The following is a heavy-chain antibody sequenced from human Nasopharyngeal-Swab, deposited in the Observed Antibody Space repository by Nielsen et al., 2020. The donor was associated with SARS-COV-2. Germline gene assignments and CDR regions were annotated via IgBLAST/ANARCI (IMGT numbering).Heavy chain of an antibody. J-gene: IGHJ4*02. V-gene: IGHV1-18*01. CDR3: ARGLGSGKGFDY. CDR1: GYSFTSYG. D-gene: IGHD5-12*01. CDR2: ISAYNGNT. Sequence: VSVKASCKASGYSFTSYGISWARQAPGQGLEWMGWISAYNGNTNYAQKLQGRVTMTTDTSTSTAYMELRSLRSDDTAVYYCARGLGSGKGFDYWGQGTLVTVSS.